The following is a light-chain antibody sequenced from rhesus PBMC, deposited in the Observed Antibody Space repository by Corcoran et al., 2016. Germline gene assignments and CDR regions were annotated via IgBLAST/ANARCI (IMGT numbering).Light chain of an antibody. CDR1: SSDIGGYNY. CDR2: DVS. V-gene: IGLV2-23*01. Sequence: QAALTQPPSVSGSPGQSVPISCTGTSSDIGGYNYVSWYQQPPGKAPKLMLYDVSKRPSGVSDRFSGSKSGNTASLTISGLQPEYEADDYCNSYAGSNTFYIFGAGTRLTVL. J-gene: IGLJ1*01. CDR3: NSYAGSNTFYI.